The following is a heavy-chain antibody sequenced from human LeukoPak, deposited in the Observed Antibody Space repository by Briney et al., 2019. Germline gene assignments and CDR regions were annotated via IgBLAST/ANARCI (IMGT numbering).Heavy chain of an antibody. CDR1: GGSFSGYY. CDR3: ARDLGSSWYGGADY. Sequence: SETLSLTCAVYGGSFSGYYWSWLRQPPGKGPEWVGEINHSGSTNYNPALKSRVTISVDTSKNQFSLKLSSVTAADTAVYYCARDLGSSWYGGADYWGQGTLVTVSS. V-gene: IGHV4-34*01. J-gene: IGHJ4*02. CDR2: INHSGST. D-gene: IGHD6-13*01.